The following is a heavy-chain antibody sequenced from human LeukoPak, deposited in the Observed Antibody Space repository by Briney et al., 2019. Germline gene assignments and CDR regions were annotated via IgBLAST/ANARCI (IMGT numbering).Heavy chain of an antibody. Sequence: GGSLRLSCAASGLTFSSYGMHWVRQAPGKGLEWVAVIWYDGSNKYYADSVKGRFTISRDNSKNTLYLQMNSLRAEDTAVYYCAREIAVAGNYYYYYGMDVWGQGTTVTVSS. D-gene: IGHD6-19*01. CDR3: AREIAVAGNYYYYYGMDV. CDR1: GLTFSSYG. J-gene: IGHJ6*02. CDR2: IWYDGSNK. V-gene: IGHV3-33*01.